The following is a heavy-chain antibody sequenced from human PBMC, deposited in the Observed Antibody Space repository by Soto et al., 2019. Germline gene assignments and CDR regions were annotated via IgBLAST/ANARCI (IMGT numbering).Heavy chain of an antibody. D-gene: IGHD1-26*01. J-gene: IGHJ2*01. Sequence: QVQLQESGPGLVKPSQTLSLNCNVSGGSISSGDYYWSWVRQAPGKGLEWIGYVYYSGSTYYNPSLQSRVTMSVDTSNDQLSLKLTSVTAADTAVYDCARGFRGTYYVWWFFDLWGRGSLVSVSS. CDR1: GGSISSGDYY. V-gene: IGHV4-30-4*01. CDR2: VYYSGST. CDR3: ARGFRGTYYVWWFFDL.